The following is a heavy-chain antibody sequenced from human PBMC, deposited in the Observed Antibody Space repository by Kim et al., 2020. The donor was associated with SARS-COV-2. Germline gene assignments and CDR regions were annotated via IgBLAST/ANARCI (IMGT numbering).Heavy chain of an antibody. J-gene: IGHJ4*02. CDR3: ARYSGDIVVVPAAGGFDY. D-gene: IGHD2-2*01. V-gene: IGHV3-11*06. Sequence: KGRFTISGDNAKNSLYLQMNSLRAEDTAVYYCARYSGDIVVVPAAGGFDYWGQGTLVTVSS.